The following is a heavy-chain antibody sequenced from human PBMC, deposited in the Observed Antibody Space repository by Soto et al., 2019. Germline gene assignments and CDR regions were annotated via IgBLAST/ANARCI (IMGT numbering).Heavy chain of an antibody. CDR3: ERENSYDLEV. Sequence: GGSXILSFVSSYFTFINLFSHWVRQVPGKGLLWVSHINSDGSSTTYADSVKGRFTISRDNAKKTVYLQMNSLRAEDTAVYFCERENSYDLEVWGKGTKV. J-gene: IGHJ6*04. V-gene: IGHV3-74*03. CDR2: INSDGSST. CDR1: YFTFINLF.